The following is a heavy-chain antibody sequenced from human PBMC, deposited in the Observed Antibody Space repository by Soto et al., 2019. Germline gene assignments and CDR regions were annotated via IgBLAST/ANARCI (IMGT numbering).Heavy chain of an antibody. Sequence: GGSLRLSCKASGFDFSTYSMNWVRQAPGKGLEWIAYVSMDSDTIHYADSVRGRFTISRDDPENSPYLQMNSLRDEDTAVYYCAREFGGYYSFDYWGQGTLVTVSS. CDR3: AREFGGYYSFDY. CDR1: GFDFSTYS. CDR2: VSMDSDTI. D-gene: IGHD3-22*01. V-gene: IGHV3-48*02. J-gene: IGHJ4*02.